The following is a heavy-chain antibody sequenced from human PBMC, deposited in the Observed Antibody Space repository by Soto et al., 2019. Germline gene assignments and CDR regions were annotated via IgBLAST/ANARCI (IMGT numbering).Heavy chain of an antibody. CDR1: GFTFNNAW. J-gene: IGHJ4*02. V-gene: IGHV3-15*07. CDR2: IKSKTDGGTT. CDR3: TTDSPFYYTSGSYYHFDY. Sequence: GGSLRLSCATSGFTFNNAWMNWVRQAPGKGLEWVGRIKSKTDGGTTDYAAPAKGRFTISRDESRRTVYLQINSLQTEDTAMYYCTTDSPFYYTSGSYYHFDYWGQGALVTVSS. D-gene: IGHD3-10*01.